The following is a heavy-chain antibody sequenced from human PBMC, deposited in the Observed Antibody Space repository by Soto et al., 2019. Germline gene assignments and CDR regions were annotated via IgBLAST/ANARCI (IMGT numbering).Heavy chain of an antibody. D-gene: IGHD4-4*01. Sequence: SVKVSCKASGGTFSSYAISWVRQAPGQGLEWMGGMIPIFGTAIYAQKFQGRGTITADESTSTAYMELSSLRSEDTAVYYCARDSPTVTTSPYYYYYGMDVWGQGTTVTVS. CDR2: MIPIFGTA. CDR3: ARDSPTVTTSPYYYYYGMDV. CDR1: GGTFSSYA. V-gene: IGHV1-69*13. J-gene: IGHJ6*02.